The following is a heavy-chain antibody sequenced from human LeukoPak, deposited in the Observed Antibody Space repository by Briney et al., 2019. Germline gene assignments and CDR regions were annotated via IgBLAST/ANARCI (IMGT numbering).Heavy chain of an antibody. J-gene: IGHJ6*03. D-gene: IGHD4-17*01. CDR1: GFTFTSSA. CDR3: AAGTTVTSRYYYYMDV. V-gene: IGHV1-58*01. Sequence: GTSVKVSCKASGFTFTSSAVQWVRQARGQRLEWIGWIVVGSGNTNYAQKFQERVTITRDMSTSTAYMELSSLRSEDTAVYYCAAGTTVTSRYYYYMDVWGKGTTVTVSS. CDR2: IVVGSGNT.